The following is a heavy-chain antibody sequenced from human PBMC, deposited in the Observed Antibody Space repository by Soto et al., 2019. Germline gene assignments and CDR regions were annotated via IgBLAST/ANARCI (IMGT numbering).Heavy chain of an antibody. D-gene: IGHD6-13*01. CDR1: GGSFSTYY. CDR3: ARGSGIAWELAAV. CDR2: INHSGST. V-gene: IGHV4-34*01. Sequence: SETLSLTCAVYGGSFSTYYWSWIRQPPGKGLEWIGEINHSGSTNYNPSLKSRVTISVDTSKNQFSLKLSSVTAADTAVYYCARGSGIAWELAAVWGQGTLVTVSS. J-gene: IGHJ4*02.